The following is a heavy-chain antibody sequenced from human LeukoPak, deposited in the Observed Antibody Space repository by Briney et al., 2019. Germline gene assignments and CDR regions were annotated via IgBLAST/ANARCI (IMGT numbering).Heavy chain of an antibody. CDR3: ARYYDSSGYHFDY. Sequence: GGSLRLSCAASGFTFSSYSINWVRQAPGKGLEWVSSISSSSSYIYYADSVKGRFTISRDNAKNSLYLQMNSLRAEDTAVYYCARYYDSSGYHFDYWGQGTLVTVSS. J-gene: IGHJ4*02. D-gene: IGHD3-22*01. CDR2: ISSSSSYI. CDR1: GFTFSSYS. V-gene: IGHV3-21*01.